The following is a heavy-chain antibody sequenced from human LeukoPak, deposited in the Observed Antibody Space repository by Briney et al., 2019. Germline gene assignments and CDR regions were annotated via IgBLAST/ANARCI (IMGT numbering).Heavy chain of an antibody. CDR3: ARDGGITSKFTFDY. V-gene: IGHV4-61*01. CDR2: IYYSGST. CDR1: GGSISTSNYY. J-gene: IGHJ4*02. Sequence: PSETLSLTCTVSGGSISTSNYYWSWIRQPPGKGLEWIGYIYYSGSTNYNPSLKSRVTISVDTSKNQFSLKLSSVTAADTAVYYCARDGGITSKFTFDYWGQGTLVTVSS. D-gene: IGHD3-10*01.